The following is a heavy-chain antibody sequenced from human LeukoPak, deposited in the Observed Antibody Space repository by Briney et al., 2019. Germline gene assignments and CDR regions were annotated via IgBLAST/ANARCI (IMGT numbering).Heavy chain of an antibody. CDR3: ARCLTRTYYYYFMDV. J-gene: IGHJ6*03. Sequence: PSETLSLTCTVSGGSISSYYWSWIRQPAGKGLEWIGHIFVSGSTHYNPSLKSRVTMSVDSSKNQLSLKLNSVTAADTAVYYCARCLTRTYYYYFMDVWGKGTTVTVSS. D-gene: IGHD3-9*01. CDR2: IFVSGST. CDR1: GGSISSYY. V-gene: IGHV4-4*07.